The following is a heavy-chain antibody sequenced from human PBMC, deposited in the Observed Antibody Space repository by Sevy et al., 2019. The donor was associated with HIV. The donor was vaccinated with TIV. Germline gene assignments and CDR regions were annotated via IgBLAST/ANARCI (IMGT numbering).Heavy chain of an antibody. CDR1: GYTFTDYF. CDR3: ARVLRSSSGTDY. V-gene: IGHV1-2*02. J-gene: IGHJ4*02. Sequence: GSVKVSCKASGYTFTDYFMHWVRQAPRQGLERTGWINPNSRGTNYPQKFQGRVTMTRDMSISTAYMELSRQRSDDTAVYYCARVLRSSSGTDYWGQGTLVYVSS. D-gene: IGHD6-6*01. CDR2: INPNSRGT.